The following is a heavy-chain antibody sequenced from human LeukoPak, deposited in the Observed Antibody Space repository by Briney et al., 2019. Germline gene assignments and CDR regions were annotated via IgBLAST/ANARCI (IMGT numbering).Heavy chain of an antibody. J-gene: IGHJ4*02. CDR2: ISYDGSNK. Sequence: GGSLRLSCAASGFTFSSYAMHWVRQAPGKGLEWVAVISYDGSNKYYADSVKGRFTISRDNSKNTLYLQMNSLRAGDTAVYYCAREAGYSYGLDYWGQGTLVTVSS. CDR1: GFTFSSYA. V-gene: IGHV3-30*01. D-gene: IGHD5-18*01. CDR3: AREAGYSYGLDY.